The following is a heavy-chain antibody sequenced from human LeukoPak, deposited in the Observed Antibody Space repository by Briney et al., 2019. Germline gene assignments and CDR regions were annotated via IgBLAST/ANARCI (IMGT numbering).Heavy chain of an antibody. CDR3: ARVVTMVRGAEGFDP. D-gene: IGHD3-10*01. CDR1: GGTFSSYA. J-gene: IGHJ5*02. CDR2: IIPILGIA. Sequence: SVKVSCKASGGTFSSYAISWVRQAPGQGLEWMGRIIPILGIANYAQKFQGRVTITADKSTSTAYMELSSLRSEDTAVYYCARVVTMVRGAEGFDPWGQGTLVTVSS. V-gene: IGHV1-69*04.